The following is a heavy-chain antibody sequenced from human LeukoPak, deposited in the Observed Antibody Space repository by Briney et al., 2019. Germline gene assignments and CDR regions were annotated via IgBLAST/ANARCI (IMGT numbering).Heavy chain of an antibody. V-gene: IGHV3-23*01. D-gene: IGHD1-26*01. CDR2: ISGSGGST. CDR1: GFTFSSYG. Sequence: PGGSLRLSCAASGFTFSSYGMSWVRQAPGKGLEWVSAISGSGGSTYYADSVKGRFTISRDNSKNTLYLQMNSLRAEDTAVYYCAKVGSYSPENYFDYWGQGTLVTVSS. J-gene: IGHJ4*02. CDR3: AKVGSYSPENYFDY.